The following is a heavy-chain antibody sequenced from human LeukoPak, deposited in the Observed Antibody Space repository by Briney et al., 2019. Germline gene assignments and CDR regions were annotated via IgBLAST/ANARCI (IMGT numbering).Heavy chain of an antibody. D-gene: IGHD3-10*01. J-gene: IGHJ3*02. Sequence: GESLKISCKASGYSFTTYWIGWVRQMPGKGLEWMGLMYPGDSDTRYSPSFQGQVTISADKSISTAYLQWSSLKASDTAMYYCARQTVWFGELPEAFDIWGQGTMVTVSS. CDR3: ARQTVWFGELPEAFDI. CDR2: MYPGDSDT. CDR1: GYSFTTYW. V-gene: IGHV5-51*01.